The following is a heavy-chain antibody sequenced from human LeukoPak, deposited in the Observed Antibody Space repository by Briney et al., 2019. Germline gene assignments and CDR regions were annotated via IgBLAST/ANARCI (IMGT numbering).Heavy chain of an antibody. J-gene: IGHJ3*02. Sequence: EALKISFKSSGYRFTSHWIGRVRQGPGKGPEWMGIIYPGDSDTRYSPSFQGQGTISADKSISTAYLQWSSLKASDTAMYYCARLKGYYDSSGYYGAVGAFDIWGQGTMVTVSS. CDR1: GYRFTSHW. CDR2: IYPGDSDT. D-gene: IGHD3-22*01. CDR3: ARLKGYYDSSGYYGAVGAFDI. V-gene: IGHV5-51*01.